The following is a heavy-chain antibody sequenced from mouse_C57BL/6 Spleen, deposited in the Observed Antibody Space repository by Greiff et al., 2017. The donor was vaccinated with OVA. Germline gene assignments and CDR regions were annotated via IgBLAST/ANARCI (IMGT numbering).Heavy chain of an antibody. J-gene: IGHJ4*01. CDR3: ARDPFYGNYAHYAMDY. CDR1: GFTFSDYG. CDR2: ISSGSSTI. D-gene: IGHD2-1*01. Sequence: EVMLVESGGGLVKPGGSLKLSCAASGFTFSDYGMHWVRQAPEKGLEWVAYISSGSSTIYYADTVKGRFTIARDNATNTRYMQITSLRSEDTAVYYCARDPFYGNYAHYAMDYWGQGTSVTVSS. V-gene: IGHV5-17*01.